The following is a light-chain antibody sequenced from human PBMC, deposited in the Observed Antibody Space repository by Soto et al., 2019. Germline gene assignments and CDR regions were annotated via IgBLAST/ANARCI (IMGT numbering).Light chain of an antibody. CDR1: SSDVGGHNY. CDR2: EVI. J-gene: IGLJ2*01. V-gene: IGLV2-8*01. CDR3: TSFAGSNNFVI. Sequence: QSVLTQPPSASGSPGESVTISCTGTSSDVGGHNYVSWYQQHPGKAPKLMIFEVIKRPSGVPDRFSGSKSGNTASLTVSGLQAEDEADYYCTSFAGSNNFVIFGGGTKLTV.